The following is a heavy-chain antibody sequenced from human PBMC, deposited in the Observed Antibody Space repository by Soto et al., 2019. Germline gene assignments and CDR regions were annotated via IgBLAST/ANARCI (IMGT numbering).Heavy chain of an antibody. CDR2: ISGSGGST. Sequence: GGSLRLSWAASGLPFSNYAMSWVRQPPGKGLEWVSAISGSGGSTYYADSVKGRFTISRDNSKNTLYLQMNSLRAEDTAIYYCATSQGYTYGYNWFDPWGQGTLVTVSS. D-gene: IGHD5-18*01. CDR1: GLPFSNYA. V-gene: IGHV3-23*01. CDR3: ATSQGYTYGYNWFDP. J-gene: IGHJ5*02.